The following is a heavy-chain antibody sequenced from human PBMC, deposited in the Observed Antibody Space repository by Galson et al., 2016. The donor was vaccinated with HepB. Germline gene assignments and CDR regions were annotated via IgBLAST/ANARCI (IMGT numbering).Heavy chain of an antibody. CDR3: ARSGDLSSGYSAYGMDV. CDR2: LYNTGTK. Sequence: SLRLSCAATGFSVSTSYMTWVRQAPGGGLEWVSVLYNTGTKYYADSVKGRFTISRENSKNTLYLQMNSLGGEDTAVYYCARSGDLSSGYSAYGMDVWGQGTTVTVSS. D-gene: IGHD3-3*01. V-gene: IGHV3-66*01. CDR1: GFSVSTSY. J-gene: IGHJ6*02.